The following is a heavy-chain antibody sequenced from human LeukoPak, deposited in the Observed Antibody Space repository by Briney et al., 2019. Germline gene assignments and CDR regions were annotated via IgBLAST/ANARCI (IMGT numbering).Heavy chain of an antibody. Sequence: GGSLRLSCVASGFTFSSYAMSWVRQTPGKGLEWVSAISGSGGSTYYADSVKGRFTISRDNSKNTLFLQMNSLRAEDTAPYYCAKSVAIYFYSGLDVWGQGTTVTVSS. CDR3: AKSVAIYFYSGLDV. CDR2: ISGSGGST. CDR1: GFTFSSYA. D-gene: IGHD3-3*01. J-gene: IGHJ6*02. V-gene: IGHV3-23*01.